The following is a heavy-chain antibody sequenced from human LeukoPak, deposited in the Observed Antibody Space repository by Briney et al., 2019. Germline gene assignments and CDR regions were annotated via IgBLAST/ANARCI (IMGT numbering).Heavy chain of an antibody. V-gene: IGHV3-23*01. J-gene: IGHJ4*02. D-gene: IGHD6-19*01. CDR1: GFNFKYYG. CDR3: AKDLDGSGMYGGIDS. CDR2: ITATAGTT. Sequence: GGSLRLSCEASGFNFKYYGMNWVRQAPGKGLEWVSAITATAGTTYYADSVKGRFTISRGISKNTLFLQMSSLRAEDTAVYYCAKDLDGSGMYGGIDSWGQGTLVIVSP.